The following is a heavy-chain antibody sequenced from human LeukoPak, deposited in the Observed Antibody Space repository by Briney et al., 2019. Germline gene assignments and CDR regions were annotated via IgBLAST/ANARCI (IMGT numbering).Heavy chain of an antibody. CDR3: ARGRSSSRPNSPYYYGSGRYAFDI. CDR2: IYYSGST. J-gene: IGHJ3*02. CDR1: GGSISSYY. D-gene: IGHD3-10*01. Sequence: SETLSLTCTVSGGSISSYYWSWIRQPPGKGLEWIGYIYYSGSTNYNPSLKSRVTISVDTPKNQFSLKLSSVTAADTAVYYCARGRSSSRPNSPYYYGSGRYAFDIWGQGTMATVSS. V-gene: IGHV4-59*12.